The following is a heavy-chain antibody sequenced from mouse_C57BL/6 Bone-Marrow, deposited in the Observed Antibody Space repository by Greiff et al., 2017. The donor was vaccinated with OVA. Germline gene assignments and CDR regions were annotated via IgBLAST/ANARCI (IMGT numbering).Heavy chain of an antibody. V-gene: IGHV14-4*01. CDR1: GFNIKDDY. D-gene: IGHD2-3*01. J-gene: IGHJ2*01. Sequence: EVQLQQSGAELVRPGASVKLSCTASGFNIKDDYMHWVKQRHEQGLEWIGWIDPENGDTEYASKFQGKATITADTSSNTAYLQLSSLTSEDTAVYYCTHDGYYLYWGQGTTLTVSS. CDR3: THDGYYLY. CDR2: IDPENGDT.